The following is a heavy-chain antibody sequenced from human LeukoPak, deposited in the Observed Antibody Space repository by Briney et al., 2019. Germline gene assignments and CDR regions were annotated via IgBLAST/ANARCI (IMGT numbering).Heavy chain of an antibody. CDR2: IYYSGST. D-gene: IGHD6-13*01. Sequence: SETLSLTCTVSGGSISSYYWSWIRQPPGKGLEWIGYIYYSGSTNYNPSLKSRVTISVDTSKNQFSLKLSSVTAADTAVYYCAREPPRDSSSWPNDYWGQGTLVTVSS. CDR1: GGSISSYY. J-gene: IGHJ4*02. V-gene: IGHV4-59*12. CDR3: AREPPRDSSSWPNDY.